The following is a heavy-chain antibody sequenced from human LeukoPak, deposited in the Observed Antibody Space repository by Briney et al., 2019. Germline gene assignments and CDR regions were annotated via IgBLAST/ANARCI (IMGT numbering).Heavy chain of an antibody. V-gene: IGHV3-23*01. Sequence: PGGSLRLSCAPSGFTFSSYAMSWVRQAPGKGLEWVSTIGGSGGSTYYADSVKGRFTISRDNSKNTLYLQMNSLRAEDTAVYYCARADYYDSSGYPRSLDYWGQGTLVTVSS. CDR1: GFTFSSYA. D-gene: IGHD3-22*01. CDR3: ARADYYDSSGYPRSLDY. CDR2: IGGSGGST. J-gene: IGHJ4*02.